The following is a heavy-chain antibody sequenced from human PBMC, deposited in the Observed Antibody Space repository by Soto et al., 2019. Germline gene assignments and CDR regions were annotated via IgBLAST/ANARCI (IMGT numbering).Heavy chain of an antibody. V-gene: IGHV3-21*06. CDR2: ISISSSDR. CDR1: GFTLRTYT. CDR3: VRGMNPLF. Sequence: HGGSLRLSCAASGFTLRTYTMNWVRQAPGKGLEWVSSISISSSDRYYADSVRGRFTISRDNAKNALYLQMNSLRADDTAVYFCVRGMNPLFGGQGTLVTVSS. J-gene: IGHJ4*01.